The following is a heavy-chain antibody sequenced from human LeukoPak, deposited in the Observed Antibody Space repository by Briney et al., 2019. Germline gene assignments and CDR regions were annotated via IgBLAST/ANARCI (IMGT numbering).Heavy chain of an antibody. D-gene: IGHD4-17*01. CDR2: INSDGSST. CDR1: GFTFSSYW. CDR3: AREFGTYGDYAPDAFDI. J-gene: IGHJ3*02. Sequence: GGSLRLSCAASGFTFSSYWMHWVRQAPGKGLVWVSRINSDGSSTTYADSVKGRFTFSRDNAENTLYLQMNSLRAEDTAVYYCAREFGTYGDYAPDAFDIWGQGTMVTVSS. V-gene: IGHV3-74*01.